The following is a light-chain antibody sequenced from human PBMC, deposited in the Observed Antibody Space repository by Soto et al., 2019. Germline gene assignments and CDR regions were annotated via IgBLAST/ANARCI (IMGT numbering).Light chain of an antibody. Sequence: EIVLTQSPGTLSLSPGERATLSCRASQSDSSSYLAWYHQKPGQAPRLLIYSASSRATGIPDRFSGSGSGTDFTLTISRLEPEDFAVYYCQQYGSSPLTFGGGTKVEIK. V-gene: IGKV3-20*01. CDR3: QQYGSSPLT. CDR2: SAS. J-gene: IGKJ4*01. CDR1: QSDSSSY.